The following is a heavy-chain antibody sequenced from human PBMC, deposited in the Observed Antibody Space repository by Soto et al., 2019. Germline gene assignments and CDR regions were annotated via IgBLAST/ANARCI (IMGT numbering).Heavy chain of an antibody. CDR3: AKDMSARSDSWLNWFDP. CDR1: GFTFDDYV. J-gene: IGHJ5*02. V-gene: IGHV3-9*01. D-gene: IGHD2-2*01. Sequence: EVQLVESGGGLVQPGGSLRLSCAASGFTFDDYVMHWVRQAPGKGLEWVSGISWKSGTIGYADSVQGRFTISRDNAKSSLYLQMSSLRTEDTAFYYCAKDMSARSDSWLNWFDPWGQGTLVTVSS. CDR2: ISWKSGTI.